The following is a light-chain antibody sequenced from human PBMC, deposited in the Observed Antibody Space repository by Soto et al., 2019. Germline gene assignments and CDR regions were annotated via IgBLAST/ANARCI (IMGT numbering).Light chain of an antibody. CDR2: ETS. V-gene: IGKV1-5*03. CDR1: QTISNR. Sequence: IQMTQSPSRLSASVGDRVTITCRASQTISNRVAWYQHQPGKPPRLLIYETSTLQSGVPSRFRGSGSGTEFTLTISSLQPGDSASYYCQQYDMYSYTFAQGTKLEIK. CDR3: QQYDMYSYT. J-gene: IGKJ2*01.